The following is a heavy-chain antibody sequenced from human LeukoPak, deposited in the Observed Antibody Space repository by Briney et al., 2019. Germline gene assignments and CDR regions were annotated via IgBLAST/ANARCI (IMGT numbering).Heavy chain of an antibody. CDR1: GFTFSSYW. CDR2: IKQDGSEK. V-gene: IGHV3-7*01. J-gene: IGHJ4*02. CDR3: ARDRTYDSSGYSDY. Sequence: GGSLRLSCAASGFTFSSYWMSWVRQAPGKGLEWVANIKQDGSEKYYVDSVKGGFIISRDNDKNSLYLKMNSLRAEDTAVYYCARDRTYDSSGYSDYWGQGTLVTVSS. D-gene: IGHD3-22*01.